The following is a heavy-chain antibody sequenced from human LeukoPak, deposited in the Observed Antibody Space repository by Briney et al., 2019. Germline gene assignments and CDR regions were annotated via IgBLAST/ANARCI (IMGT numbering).Heavy chain of an antibody. CDR3: AKGGNSGRTYYYYYMDV. CDR1: GFTFSSYG. D-gene: IGHD6-19*01. V-gene: IGHV3-23*01. CDR2: ISGSGGST. Sequence: GGSLRLSCAASGFTFSSYGMSWVRQAPGEGLEWVSCISGSGGSTYCADSVKGRFTISRDSSKNTVYLQMTGLRAEDTAVYYCAKGGNSGRTYYYYYMDVWGKGTTVTVSS. J-gene: IGHJ6*03.